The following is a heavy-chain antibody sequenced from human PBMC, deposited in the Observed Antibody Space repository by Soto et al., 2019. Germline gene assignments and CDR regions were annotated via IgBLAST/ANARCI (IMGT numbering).Heavy chain of an antibody. J-gene: IGHJ5*02. Sequence: SETLSLTCTVSGASISSGAFFWSWIRQHPERGLEWIGNIYYRGNTYYNPSLRSRVTISIDTSQNHFYLRLNSVTAADTAIYYCARVFCSSSTCYFPGWFDPWGQGALVTVSS. CDR3: ARVFCSSSTCYFPGWFDP. CDR1: GASISSGAFF. V-gene: IGHV4-31*03. D-gene: IGHD2-2*01. CDR2: IYYRGNT.